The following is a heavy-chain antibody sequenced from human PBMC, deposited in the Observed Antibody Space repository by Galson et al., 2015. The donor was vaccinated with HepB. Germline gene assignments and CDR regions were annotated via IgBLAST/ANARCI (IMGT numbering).Heavy chain of an antibody. Sequence: SLRLSCAASGLAFSSYGMHWFRQAPGKGLEWVAVISSDGGNKHYADSVKGRFAVSRDNSKNTLDLQMNSLRAADTGVYYCAKDRSSSTWYGSGYYYYGMDVWGQGTTVTVSS. J-gene: IGHJ6*02. CDR1: GLAFSSYG. CDR3: AKDRSSSTWYGSGYYYYGMDV. D-gene: IGHD6-13*01. V-gene: IGHV3-30*18. CDR2: ISSDGGNK.